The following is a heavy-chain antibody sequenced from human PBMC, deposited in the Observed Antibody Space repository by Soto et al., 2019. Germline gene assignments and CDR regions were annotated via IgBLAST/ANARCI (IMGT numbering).Heavy chain of an antibody. CDR2: INHSGST. CDR1: GGCFRGYY. V-gene: IGHV4-34*01. CDR3: ARGHYDFWSGPNWFDP. Sequence: SDTMSLTCAVYGGCFRGYYWSWIRQPPGKGLEWIGEINHSGSTNYNPSLKSRVTISVDTSKNQFSLKLSSVTAADTAVYYCARGHYDFWSGPNWFDPWGQGTLVTVSS. J-gene: IGHJ5*02. D-gene: IGHD3-3*01.